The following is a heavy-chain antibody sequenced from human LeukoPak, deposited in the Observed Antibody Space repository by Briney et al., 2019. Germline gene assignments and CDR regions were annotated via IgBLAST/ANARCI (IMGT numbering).Heavy chain of an antibody. Sequence: SETLSLTCTVSGDSISSYYWSWIRQPAGKGLEWIGRIYTSGSTNYNPSLKSRVTMSVDTSKNQFSLKLSSVTAADTAVYYCARDRPLRVGYGDQTGWFDPWGQGTLVTVSS. V-gene: IGHV4-4*07. CDR1: GDSISSYY. CDR2: IYTSGST. D-gene: IGHD4-17*01. J-gene: IGHJ5*02. CDR3: ARDRPLRVGYGDQTGWFDP.